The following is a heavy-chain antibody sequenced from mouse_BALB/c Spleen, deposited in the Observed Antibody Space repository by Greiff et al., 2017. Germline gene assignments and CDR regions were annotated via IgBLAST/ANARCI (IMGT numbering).Heavy chain of an antibody. J-gene: IGHJ2*01. D-gene: IGHD1-1*01. V-gene: IGHV5-4*02. CDR2: ISDGGSYT. Sequence: EVLLVESGGGLVKPGGSLKLSCAASGFTFSDYYMYWVRQTPEKRLEWVATISDGGSYTYYPDSVKGRFTISRDNAKNNLYLQVSSLTSEDTAMYYCARDGDYYEEGYYFDDWGQGTTLTVSS. CDR1: GFTFSDYY. CDR3: ARDGDYYEEGYYFDD.